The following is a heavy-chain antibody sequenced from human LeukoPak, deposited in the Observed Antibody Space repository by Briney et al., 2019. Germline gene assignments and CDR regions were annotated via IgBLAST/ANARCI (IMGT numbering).Heavy chain of an antibody. J-gene: IGHJ4*02. D-gene: IGHD3-9*01. CDR1: GGTFSSYA. CDR2: IIPILGIA. CDR3: ARDRSRYDILTGSSPVPTGDE. Sequence: ASVKVSCKASGGTFSSYAISWVRQAPGQGLEWMGRIIPILGIANYAQKFQGRVTITADKSTSTAYMELSSLRSEDTAVYYCARDRSRYDILTGSSPVPTGDEWGQGTLVTVSS. V-gene: IGHV1-69*04.